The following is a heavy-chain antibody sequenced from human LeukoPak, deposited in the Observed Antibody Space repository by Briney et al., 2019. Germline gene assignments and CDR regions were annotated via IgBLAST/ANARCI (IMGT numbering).Heavy chain of an antibody. CDR3: ARGIAVAGFDY. D-gene: IGHD6-19*01. Sequence: SETLSLTCAVYGGSFSGYYWSWIRQPPGKGLEWIGEINHSGSTNYNPSLKSRVTISVDTSKNQFSLKLSSVTAADTAVYYCARGIAVAGFDYWGQGTLVTVSS. CDR2: INHSGST. J-gene: IGHJ4*02. V-gene: IGHV4-34*01. CDR1: GGSFSGYY.